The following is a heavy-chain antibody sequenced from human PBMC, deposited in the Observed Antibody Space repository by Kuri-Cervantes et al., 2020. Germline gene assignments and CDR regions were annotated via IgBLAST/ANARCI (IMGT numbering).Heavy chain of an antibody. D-gene: IGHD6-13*01. CDR1: GFTFSSYA. V-gene: IGHV3-7*03. J-gene: IGHJ2*01. CDR2: IKQDGSEK. CDR3: AREGGIAAAGRYWYFDL. Sequence: GGSLRLSCAASGFTFSSYAMSWVRQAPGKGLEWVANIKQDGSEKYYADSVKGRFTISRDNAKNSLYLQMNSLRAEDTAVYYCAREGGIAAAGRYWYFDLWGRGTLVTVSS.